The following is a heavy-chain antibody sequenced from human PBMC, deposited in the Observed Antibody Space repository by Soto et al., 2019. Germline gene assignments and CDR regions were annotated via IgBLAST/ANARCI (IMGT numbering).Heavy chain of an antibody. CDR1: GYAFTSYY. J-gene: IGHJ4*02. CDR2: INPSGGST. Sequence: GASVKVSCKASGYAFTSYYMHWVRQAPGQGLEWMGIINPSGGSTSYAQKFQGRVTMTRDTSTSTVYMELSSLRSEDTAVYYCAREGTLYYGSGSYFDYWGQGTLVTVS. CDR3: AREGTLYYGSGSYFDY. D-gene: IGHD3-10*01. V-gene: IGHV1-46*03.